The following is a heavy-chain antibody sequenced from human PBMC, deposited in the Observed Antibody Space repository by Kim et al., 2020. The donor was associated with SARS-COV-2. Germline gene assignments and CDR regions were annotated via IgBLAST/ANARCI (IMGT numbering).Heavy chain of an antibody. CDR3: ADAGPYGSGSYYSDY. Sequence: GGSLRLSCAASGFTFSSYAMHWVRQAPGKGLEWVAVISYDGSNKYYADSVKGRFTISRDNSKNTLYLQMNSLRAEDTAVYYCADAGPYGSGSYYSDYWGQGTLVTVSS. J-gene: IGHJ4*02. CDR2: ISYDGSNK. CDR1: GFTFSSYA. D-gene: IGHD3-10*01. V-gene: IGHV3-30*04.